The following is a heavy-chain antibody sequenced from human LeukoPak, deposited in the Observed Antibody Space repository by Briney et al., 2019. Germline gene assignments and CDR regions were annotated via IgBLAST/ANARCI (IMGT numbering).Heavy chain of an antibody. CDR1: RFTFSSYG. CDR3: ANLVRFGRRFDY. D-gene: IGHD3-16*01. V-gene: IGHV3-23*01. CDR2: ISGSGGST. Sequence: GGSLRLSCAASRFTFSSYGMSWVRQAPGKGLEWVSAISGSGGSTYYADSVKGRFTISRDNSKNTLYLQMNSLRAEDTAVYYCANLVRFGRRFDYWGQGTLVTVSS. J-gene: IGHJ4*02.